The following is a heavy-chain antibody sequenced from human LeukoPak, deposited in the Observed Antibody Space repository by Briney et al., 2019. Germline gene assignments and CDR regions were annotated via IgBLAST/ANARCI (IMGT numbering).Heavy chain of an antibody. CDR2: IYYSGST. J-gene: IGHJ4*02. CDR1: GVSVSTTSYY. CDR3: AREYCSSTSCYEDY. V-gene: IGHV4-30-4*08. D-gene: IGHD2-2*01. Sequence: PSETLSLTCTVSGVSVSTTSYYWSWIRQPPGKGLEWIGYIYYSGSTYYNPSLKSRVTISVDTSKNQFSLKLSSVTAADTAVYYCAREYCSSTSCYEDYWGQGTLVTVSS.